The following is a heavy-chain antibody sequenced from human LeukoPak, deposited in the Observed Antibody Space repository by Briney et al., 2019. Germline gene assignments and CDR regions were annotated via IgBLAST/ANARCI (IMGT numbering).Heavy chain of an antibody. Sequence: GGSLRLSCAASGFTFSDYYMSWIRQAPGKGLEWVSYISSSGSTIYYADSVKGRFTISRDNAKNSLYLQMNSLRAEDTAVYYCARGFGLFDHFDWPIDYWGQGTLVTVSS. CDR2: ISSSGSTI. D-gene: IGHD3-9*01. CDR3: ARGFGLFDHFDWPIDY. CDR1: GFTFSDYY. V-gene: IGHV3-11*01. J-gene: IGHJ4*02.